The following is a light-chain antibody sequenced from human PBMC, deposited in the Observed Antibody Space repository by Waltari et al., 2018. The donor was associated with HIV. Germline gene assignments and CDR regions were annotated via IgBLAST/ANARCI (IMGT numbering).Light chain of an antibody. CDR2: QDN. J-gene: IGLJ2*01. CDR1: KLGNKY. V-gene: IGLV3-1*01. CDR3: QAWDSSTDVV. Sequence: SYELTQPPSVSVSPGQTASITCSGDKLGNKYACWYQQKPGQYPVLVIYQDNQRPSGIPERFSGSNSGNPATLTVSGTQAMDEADYYCQAWDSSTDVVFGGGTKLTVL.